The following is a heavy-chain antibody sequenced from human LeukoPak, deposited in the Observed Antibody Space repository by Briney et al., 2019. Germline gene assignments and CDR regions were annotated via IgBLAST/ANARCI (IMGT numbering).Heavy chain of an antibody. Sequence: GSLRLSCGASGFIFSSYWMNWVRQAPGKGLEWVSGISGSGDTTNYADSVQGRFTISRDNSKNTLYLQMNSLRAEDTAVYYCAKDGIGYRIFYYMDVWGKGTTVTVSS. D-gene: IGHD2-15*01. J-gene: IGHJ6*03. V-gene: IGHV3-23*01. CDR3: AKDGIGYRIFYYMDV. CDR2: ISGSGDTT. CDR1: GFIFSSYW.